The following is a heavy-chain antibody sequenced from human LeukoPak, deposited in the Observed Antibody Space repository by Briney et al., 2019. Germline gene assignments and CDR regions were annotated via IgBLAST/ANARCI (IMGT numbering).Heavy chain of an antibody. D-gene: IGHD5-12*01. CDR2: ISSSSSYI. CDR1: GFTFSSYS. J-gene: IGHJ4*02. Sequence: GGSLRLSCAASGFTFSSYSMNWVRQAPGKGLEWVSSISSSSSYIYYADSVKGRFTISRDNAKKSLYLQMNSLRAEDTAVYYCAKDARGGYSGYDLPYYFDYWGQGTLVTVSS. V-gene: IGHV3-21*01. CDR3: AKDARGGYSGYDLPYYFDY.